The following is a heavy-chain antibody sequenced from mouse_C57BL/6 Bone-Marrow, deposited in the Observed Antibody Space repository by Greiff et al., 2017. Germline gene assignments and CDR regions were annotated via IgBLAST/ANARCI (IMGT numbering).Heavy chain of an antibody. CDR1: GFNIKDDY. D-gene: IGHD2-2*01. J-gene: IGHJ2*01. CDR3: TTRGYPY. Sequence: EVKLQQSGAELVRPGASVKLSCTASGFNIKDDYMHWVKQRPEQGLEWIGWIDPENGDTEYASKFQGKATITADTSSNTAYLQLSSLTSEDTAVYYCTTRGYPYWGQGTTLTVSS. V-gene: IGHV14-4*01. CDR2: IDPENGDT.